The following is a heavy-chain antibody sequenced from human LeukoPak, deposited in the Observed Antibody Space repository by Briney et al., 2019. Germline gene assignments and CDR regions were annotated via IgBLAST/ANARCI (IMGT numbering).Heavy chain of an antibody. CDR1: GGSISSYY. CDR2: IYYSGST. CDR3: AREDTAMLDY. D-gene: IGHD5-18*01. Sequence: SETLSLTCTVSGGSISSYYWSWIRQPPGKGLEWIGYIYYSGSTNYNPSLKSRVTISVDTSKNQFSLKLSSVTAADTAVYYCAREDTAMLDYWGQGTLVTVSS. V-gene: IGHV4-59*01. J-gene: IGHJ4*02.